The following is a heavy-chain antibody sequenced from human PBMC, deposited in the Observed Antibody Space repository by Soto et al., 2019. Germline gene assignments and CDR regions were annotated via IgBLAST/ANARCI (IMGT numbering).Heavy chain of an antibody. V-gene: IGHV6-1*01. CDR2: TYYRSKWYN. Sequence: PSQTLSLTCAISGDSVSSNSAAWNWIRQSPSRGLEWLGRTYYRSKWYNDYAVSVKSRITINPDTSKNQFSLQLNSVTPEDTAVYYCAREVTSGYSSSCFNYFAYWGQGTLVIVSS. D-gene: IGHD6-13*01. CDR1: GDSVSSNSAA. CDR3: AREVTSGYSSSCFNYFAY. J-gene: IGHJ4*02.